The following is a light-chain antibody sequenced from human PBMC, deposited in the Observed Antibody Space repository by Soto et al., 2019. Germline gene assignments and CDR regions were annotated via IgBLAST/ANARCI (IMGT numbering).Light chain of an antibody. CDR2: GAS. V-gene: IGKV3D-15*01. CDR3: QQYKKWPRM. Sequence: EIAMTQSKATLSVSPGERATLSCRASQSVNIHLAWYQQKPGQAPRLLIYGASARATGIPAKFSGSGSGTEFTLTISSLQSEDFTVYYCQQYKKWPRMFGQGTIVDIK. J-gene: IGKJ1*01. CDR1: QSVNIH.